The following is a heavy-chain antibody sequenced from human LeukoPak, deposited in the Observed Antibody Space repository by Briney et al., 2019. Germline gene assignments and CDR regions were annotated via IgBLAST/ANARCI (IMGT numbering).Heavy chain of an antibody. D-gene: IGHD1-26*01. CDR2: ISGSGGST. CDR3: AKGSGSYYQDY. J-gene: IGHJ4*02. V-gene: IGHV3-23*01. Sequence: PGGSLRLSCAASGLTFSRYAVSWVRQAPGKGLEWVSAISGSGGSTYYADSVKGRFTIARDNSKNTLYLQMNSLRAEDTAVYYCAKGSGSYYQDYWGQGTLVTVSS. CDR1: GLTFSRYA.